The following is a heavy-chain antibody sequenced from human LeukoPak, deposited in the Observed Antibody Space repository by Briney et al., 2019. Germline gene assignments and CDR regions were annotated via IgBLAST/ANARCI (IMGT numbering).Heavy chain of an antibody. V-gene: IGHV3-11*04. CDR1: GFTFSDYY. Sequence: GGSLRLSCAASGFTFSDYYMSWIRQAPGKGLEWVSYISSSGGTILYADSVKGRFTISRDNAKNSLYLQMNSLRAEDTAVYYCAARISGYVYYYMDVWGKGTTVTVSS. CDR3: AARISGYVYYYMDV. J-gene: IGHJ6*03. D-gene: IGHD5-12*01. CDR2: ISSSGGTI.